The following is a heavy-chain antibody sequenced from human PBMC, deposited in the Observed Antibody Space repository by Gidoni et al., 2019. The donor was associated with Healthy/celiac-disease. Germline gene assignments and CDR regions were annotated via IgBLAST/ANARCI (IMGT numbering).Heavy chain of an antibody. V-gene: IGHV3-30*18. Sequence: QVQLVESGGGVVLPGRSMRLSCAASGFTFSRYGLHWVRHAQGKGLELVSVISYDGSNKFYADSVKGRFTISRDNSKNTLYLQMNRLRVEDTAVYYCAKEADPYYFDYWGQGTLVTVSS. CDR3: AKEADPYYFDY. CDR1: GFTFSRYG. CDR2: ISYDGSNK. J-gene: IGHJ4*02.